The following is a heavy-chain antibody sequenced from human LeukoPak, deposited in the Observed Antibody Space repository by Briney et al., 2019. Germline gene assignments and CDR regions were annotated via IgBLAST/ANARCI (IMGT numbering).Heavy chain of an antibody. CDR3: ARDFYGSGSYEFGYYYYGMDV. J-gene: IGHJ6*02. D-gene: IGHD3-10*01. CDR1: GGSFSGYY. CDR2: INHSGST. V-gene: IGHV4-34*09. Sequence: PSETLSLTCAVYGGSFSGYYWSWIRQPPGKGLEWIGEINHSGSTNYNPSLKSRVTISVDTSKNQFSLKLSSVTAADTAVYYCARDFYGSGSYEFGYYYYGMDVWGQGTTVTVSS.